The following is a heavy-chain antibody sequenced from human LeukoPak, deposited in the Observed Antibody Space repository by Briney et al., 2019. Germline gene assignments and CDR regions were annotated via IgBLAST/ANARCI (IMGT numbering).Heavy chain of an antibody. CDR1: GFTFSSYA. V-gene: IGHV3-23*01. J-gene: IGHJ4*02. Sequence: GGSLRLSXAASGFTFSSYAMSWVRQAPGKGLEWVSAISGSGGSTYYADSVKGRFTISRDNSKNTLYLQMNSLRAEDTAVYYCASAASSSWYYFDYWGQGTLVTVPS. CDR2: ISGSGGST. D-gene: IGHD6-13*01. CDR3: ASAASSSWYYFDY.